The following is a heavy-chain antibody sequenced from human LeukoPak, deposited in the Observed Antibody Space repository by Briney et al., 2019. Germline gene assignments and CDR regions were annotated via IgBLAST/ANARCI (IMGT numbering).Heavy chain of an antibody. CDR1: AYTFTSYD. Sequence: ASVKVSCKASAYTFTSYDINWARQATGQGLEWMGWMNPNSGNTGYAQKFQGRVTMTRNTSISTAYMELSSLRSEDTAVYYCARHAKIIGFDPWGQGTLVTDSS. V-gene: IGHV1-8*01. CDR2: MNPNSGNT. CDR3: ARHAKIIGFDP. J-gene: IGHJ5*02.